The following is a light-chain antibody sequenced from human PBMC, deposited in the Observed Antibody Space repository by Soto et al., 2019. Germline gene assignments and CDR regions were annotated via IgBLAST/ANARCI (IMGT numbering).Light chain of an antibody. CDR1: QSVSSD. V-gene: IGKV3-15*01. Sequence: EIVMTQSPATLSVSPGERATLSCGASQSVSSDLAWYQHKPGQAPRLLIYGASTRATGIPVRFSGSGSGTDFTLTISSLQSEDFAVYYCQHYNNQPLTFGGGTKVDIK. J-gene: IGKJ4*01. CDR3: QHYNNQPLT. CDR2: GAS.